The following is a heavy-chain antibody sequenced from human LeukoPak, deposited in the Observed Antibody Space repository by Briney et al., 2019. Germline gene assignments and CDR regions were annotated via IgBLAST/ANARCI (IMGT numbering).Heavy chain of an antibody. CDR3: ARVGAVRGVIIKRPEYGMDV. CDR2: ISSSGSTI. J-gene: IGHJ6*02. D-gene: IGHD3-10*01. V-gene: IGHV3-11*01. Sequence: GGSLRLSCAASGFTFSDYYMSWIRQAPGKGLEWVSYISSSGSTIYYADSVKGRFTISRDNAKNSLYLQMNSLRAEDTAVYYCARVGAVRGVIIKRPEYGMDVWGQGTTVTVSS. CDR1: GFTFSDYY.